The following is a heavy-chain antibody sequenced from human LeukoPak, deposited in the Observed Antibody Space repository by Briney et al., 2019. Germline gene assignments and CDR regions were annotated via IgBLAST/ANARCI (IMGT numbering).Heavy chain of an antibody. CDR3: ARDYSSWSGIDY. J-gene: IGHJ4*02. D-gene: IGHD6-13*01. V-gene: IGHV1-2*06. Sequence: ASVKVSCKASGYTFTGYHIHWVRQAPGQGLEWMGRINPNSGGTNYAQKFQGRVTMTRDTSISTAYMELSRLRSDDTAVYYCARDYSSWSGIDYWGQGTLVTVSS. CDR2: INPNSGGT. CDR1: GYTFTGYH.